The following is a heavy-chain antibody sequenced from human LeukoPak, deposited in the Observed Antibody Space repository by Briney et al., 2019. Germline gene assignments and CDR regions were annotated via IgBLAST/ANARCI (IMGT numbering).Heavy chain of an antibody. J-gene: IGHJ3*02. CDR2: ISSSGSTI. V-gene: IGHV3-48*03. Sequence: PGGSLRLSCAASGFTFSSYEMNWVRQAPGKGLEWVSYISSSGSTIYYANSVKGRFTISRDNAKNSLYLQMNSLRAEDTAVYYCARGRTSDAFDIWGQGTMVTVSS. CDR1: GFTFSSYE. D-gene: IGHD1-14*01. CDR3: ARGRTSDAFDI.